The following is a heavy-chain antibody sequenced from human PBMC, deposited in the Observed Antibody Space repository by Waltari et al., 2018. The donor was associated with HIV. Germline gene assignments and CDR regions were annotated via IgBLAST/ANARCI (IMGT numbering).Heavy chain of an antibody. CDR1: GYTVTRHG. D-gene: IGHD3-3*01. CDR3: ARVGRGDQYDFWSASMTGGGDY. Sequence: QVHLVQSGSEEKKPGAPVKGTGKTSGYTVTRHGISCLRHAPGQGLDWVGWISANNGNTHFAQKYQDRVTMTTDMSTSTAYMQLRSLRSDDTAVYYCARVGRGDQYDFWSASMTGGGDYWGQGTLVTVSS. V-gene: IGHV1-18*01. CDR2: ISANNGNT. J-gene: IGHJ4*02.